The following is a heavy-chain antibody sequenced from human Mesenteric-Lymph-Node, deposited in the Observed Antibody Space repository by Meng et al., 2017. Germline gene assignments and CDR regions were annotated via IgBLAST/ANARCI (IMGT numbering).Heavy chain of an antibody. V-gene: IGHV4-4*07. J-gene: IGHJ3*02. Sequence: SETLSPTCTVSGGSISSYYWSWIRQPAGKGLEWIGRIDTMGSTNYNPALKSRVTMSVDTSKNQFSLKLSSVTAADTAVYYCARDSFPPNYYGSGSYYDDAFDICGQAI. D-gene: IGHD3-10*01. CDR2: IDTMGST. CDR3: ARDSFPPNYYGSGSYYDDAFDI. CDR1: GGSISSYY.